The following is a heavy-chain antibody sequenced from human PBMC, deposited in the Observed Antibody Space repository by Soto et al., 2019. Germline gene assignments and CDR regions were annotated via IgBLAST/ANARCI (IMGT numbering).Heavy chain of an antibody. J-gene: IGHJ5*02. Sequence: PGGSLRLSCEASGFDFSSRVMHCVRQGPGKATEWVAVIGSDGTYKYYSDSVKGRSTISRDNSKYTGDLQMDSLRPDDTAVYYCVRRAVGSWLDRWGLGTVVTVSS. V-gene: IGHV3-33*08. CDR2: IGSDGTYK. CDR1: GFDFSSRV. CDR3: VRRAVGSWLDR.